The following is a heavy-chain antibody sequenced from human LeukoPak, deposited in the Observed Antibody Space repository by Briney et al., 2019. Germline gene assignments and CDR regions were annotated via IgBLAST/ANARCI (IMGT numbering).Heavy chain of an antibody. CDR1: GDSVSSNSAA. D-gene: IGHD2-2*01. CDR3: ARGTRNAFDY. Sequence: SQTLSLTCAISGDSVSSNSAAWNWFRQSPSRGLEWLGRTYYRSKWFNVHAVSVKSRMTPDADTSKNQFSLQLNSMTPEDTAVYYCARGTRNAFDYWGQGILVTVSS. CDR2: TYYRSKWFN. J-gene: IGHJ4*02. V-gene: IGHV6-1*01.